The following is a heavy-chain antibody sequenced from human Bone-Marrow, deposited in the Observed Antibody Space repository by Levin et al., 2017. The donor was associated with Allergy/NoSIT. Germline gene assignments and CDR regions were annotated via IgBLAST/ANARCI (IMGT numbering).Heavy chain of an antibody. D-gene: IGHD3/OR15-3a*01. CDR2: IYWDDAE. J-gene: IGHJ4*02. Sequence: SGPTLVKPTQTLTLACTFSGFSLNTPGVGVGWIRQPPGKALEWLALIYWDDAERYRPSLRTRLTITKDTSKNQVVLTMTNMDPMDTATYYCARGRNYYDLGSQKGTLDYWGQGTLVTVSS. V-gene: IGHV2-5*02. CDR1: GFSLNTPGVG. CDR3: ARGRNYYDLGSQKGTLDY.